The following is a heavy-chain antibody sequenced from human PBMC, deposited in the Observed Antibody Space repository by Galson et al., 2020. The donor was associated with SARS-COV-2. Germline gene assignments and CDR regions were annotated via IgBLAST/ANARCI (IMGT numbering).Heavy chain of an antibody. D-gene: IGHD2-21*01. CDR1: GFTFSSYA. CDR3: AARLQRTNWYDP. Sequence: GGSLRLSCAASGFTFSSYAMSWVRQAPGKGLEWLSAISGSGDTTYYAYSVKGRFTISRDNSKNTLYLQMNSLRAEDTAVYYCAARLQRTNWYDPWGQGTLVTVSS. V-gene: IGHV3-23*01. J-gene: IGHJ5*02. CDR2: ISGSGDTT.